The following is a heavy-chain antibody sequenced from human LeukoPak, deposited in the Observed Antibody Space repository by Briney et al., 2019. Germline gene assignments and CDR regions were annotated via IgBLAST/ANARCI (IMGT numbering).Heavy chain of an antibody. CDR1: GFTFSSYG. J-gene: IGHJ4*02. CDR2: LSGSGGST. D-gene: IGHD6-13*01. Sequence: GGSLRLSCAASGFTFSSYGMSWVRQAPGKGLEWVSALSGSGGSTYYADSVKGRFTISRDNSKNTLYLQMNSLRAEDTAVYYCAKRRQQLVFFSGYYFDYWGQGTLVTVSS. CDR3: AKRRQQLVFFSGYYFDY. V-gene: IGHV3-23*01.